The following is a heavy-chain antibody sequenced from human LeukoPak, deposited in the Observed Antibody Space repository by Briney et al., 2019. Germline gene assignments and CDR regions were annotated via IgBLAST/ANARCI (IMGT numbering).Heavy chain of an antibody. CDR2: ISYDGSNK. V-gene: IGHV3-30*18. D-gene: IGHD6-19*01. Sequence: GGSLRLSCAASGFTFSSYGMHWVRQAPGKGLEWVAVISYDGSNKYYADSVKGRFTISRDNSKNTLYLQMNSLRAEDTAVYYCAKPVDPETVAGADYWGQGTLVTVSS. J-gene: IGHJ4*02. CDR1: GFTFSSYG. CDR3: AKPVDPETVAGADY.